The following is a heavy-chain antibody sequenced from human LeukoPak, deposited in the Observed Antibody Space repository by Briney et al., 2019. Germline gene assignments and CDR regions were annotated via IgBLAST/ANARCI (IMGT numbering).Heavy chain of an antibody. Sequence: GGSLRLSCAASGFTLSSYGMHWVRQAPGKGLEWVAFIRYDGSNKYYADSVKGRFTISRDNSKNTLYLQMNSLRAEDTAVYYCAKDLEYSRNYYYMDVWGKGTTVTVSS. V-gene: IGHV3-30*02. CDR3: AKDLEYSRNYYYMDV. CDR2: IRYDGSNK. CDR1: GFTLSSYG. J-gene: IGHJ6*03. D-gene: IGHD6-6*01.